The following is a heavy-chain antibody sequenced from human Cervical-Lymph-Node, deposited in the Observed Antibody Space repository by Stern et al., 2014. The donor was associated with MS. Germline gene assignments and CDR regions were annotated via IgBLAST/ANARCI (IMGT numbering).Heavy chain of an antibody. Sequence: VQLVESGGGVVQPGRSLRLSCAASGFTFSSYGMHWVRQAPGKGLEWVAVIWYDGSNKYYADSVKGRFTISRDNSKNTLYLQMNSLRAEDTAVYYCARSGLPYEFSWFDPWGQGTLVTVSS. D-gene: IGHD2-21*01. V-gene: IGHV3-33*01. CDR3: ARSGLPYEFSWFDP. CDR1: GFTFSSYG. CDR2: IWYDGSNK. J-gene: IGHJ5*02.